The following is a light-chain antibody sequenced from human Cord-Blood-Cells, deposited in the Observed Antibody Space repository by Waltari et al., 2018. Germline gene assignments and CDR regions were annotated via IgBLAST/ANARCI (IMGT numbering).Light chain of an antibody. CDR3: SSYTSSSTWV. J-gene: IGLJ3*02. CDR1: SSDVGGYNY. Sequence: QSALTQPASVSGSPGQSITISCTGTSSDVGGYNYVSWYQQHPGKAPKLSIYDVSNRPSGVSIRFSGSKSGNTASLTISGLQAEDEADYYCSSYTSSSTWVFGGGTKLTVL. V-gene: IGLV2-14*01. CDR2: DVS.